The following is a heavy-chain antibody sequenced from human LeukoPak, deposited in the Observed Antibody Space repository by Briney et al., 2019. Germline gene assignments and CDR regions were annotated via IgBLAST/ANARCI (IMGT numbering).Heavy chain of an antibody. CDR3: ARATLDSAFDI. Sequence: GGSLRLSCAASGFTFSSYEMNWVRQAPGKGLEWVSYISSSGSTIYYADSVKGRFTISRDNAKNSLYLQMNSLRAEDTAVYYCARATLDSAFDIWGQGTMVTVSS. CDR1: GFTFSSYE. D-gene: IGHD3/OR15-3a*01. V-gene: IGHV3-48*03. CDR2: ISSSGSTI. J-gene: IGHJ3*02.